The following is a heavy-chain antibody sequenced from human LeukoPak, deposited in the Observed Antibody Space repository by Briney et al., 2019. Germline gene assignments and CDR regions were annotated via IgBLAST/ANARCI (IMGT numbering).Heavy chain of an antibody. CDR3: AKTDDSTGPYDF. V-gene: IGHV3-23*01. Sequence: GGSLRLSCAASGFTFSSYDMHWVRQATGKGLEWVSAISGGGTTRFYADSVKGRFTISRDNSKNTLYLQMNSLRAEDTAVYFCAKTDDSTGPYDFWGQGTLVTVSS. CDR2: ISGGGTTR. J-gene: IGHJ4*02. D-gene: IGHD2-2*01. CDR1: GFTFSSYD.